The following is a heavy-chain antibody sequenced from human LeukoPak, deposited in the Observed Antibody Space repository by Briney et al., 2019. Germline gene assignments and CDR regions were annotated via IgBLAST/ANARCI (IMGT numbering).Heavy chain of an antibody. V-gene: IGHV3-23*01. D-gene: IGHD3-22*01. CDR3: AKRGVVIRVILVGFHKEAYYYDS. J-gene: IGHJ4*02. Sequence: GGSLRLSCAVSGITLSNYGMSWVRQAPGKGLEWVAGIGASGGGTNYADSVKGRFTISRDNPKNTLYLQMNSLRAEDTAVYFCAKRGVVIRVILVGFHKEAYYYDSWGQGALVTVSS. CDR1: GITLSNYG. CDR2: IGASGGGT.